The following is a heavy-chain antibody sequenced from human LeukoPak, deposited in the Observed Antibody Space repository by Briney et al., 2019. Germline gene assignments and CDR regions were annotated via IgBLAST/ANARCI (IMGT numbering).Heavy chain of an antibody. CDR2: FSESGNT. V-gene: IGHV3-23*01. CDR1: GFPLSSYA. J-gene: IGHJ4*02. D-gene: IGHD2-15*01. CDR3: TKAPVTTCRGAYYYPFDY. Sequence: GGPLRLSCAASGFPLSSYAMSWVRQAPGRGLEWVSAFSESGNTYHPDSVKGRFTISWDSPKKTLFLQMNRMRPEDAAVYYCTKAPVTTCRGAYYYPFDYWGQGTLVTVSS.